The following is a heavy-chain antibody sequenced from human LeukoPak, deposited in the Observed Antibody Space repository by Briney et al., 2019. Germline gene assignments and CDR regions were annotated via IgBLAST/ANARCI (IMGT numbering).Heavy chain of an antibody. Sequence: ASVKVSCKASGYTFTGYYIHWVRQAPGQGLEWMGWINPNSGDTNSAQNFQGRVTMTRETSISTAYMELSRLTSDDTAVYYCARGSGYESWFDPWGQGTLVTVSS. CDR2: INPNSGDT. V-gene: IGHV1-2*02. CDR1: GYTFTGYY. CDR3: ARGSGYESWFDP. D-gene: IGHD5-12*01. J-gene: IGHJ5*02.